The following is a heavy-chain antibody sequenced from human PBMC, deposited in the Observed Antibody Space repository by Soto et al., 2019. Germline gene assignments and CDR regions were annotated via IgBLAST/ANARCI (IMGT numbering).Heavy chain of an antibody. V-gene: IGHV3-30*03. CDR1: GFTFSSYG. J-gene: IGHJ4*02. Sequence: GGSLRLSCAASGFTFSSYGMYWVRQAPGKGLEWVAVISYDGSNKYYADSVKGRFTISRDNSKNTLYLQMNSLRAEDTAVYYCARDSGYDYITAMVTGFDYWGQGTLVTVSS. D-gene: IGHD5-12*01. CDR3: ARDSGYDYITAMVTGFDY. CDR2: ISYDGSNK.